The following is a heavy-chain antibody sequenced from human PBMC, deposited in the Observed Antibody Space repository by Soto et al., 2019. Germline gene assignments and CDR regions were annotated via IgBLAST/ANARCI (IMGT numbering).Heavy chain of an antibody. J-gene: IGHJ4*02. CDR1: GFTFSSYA. D-gene: IGHD5-12*01. Sequence: GGPLRLSCAASGFTFSSYAMSWVRQAPGKGLEWVSAISGSGGSTYYADSVKGRFTISRDNSKNTLYLQMNSLRAEDTAVYYCAKHPRGYSGYDANFDYWGQGTLVTVSS. CDR2: ISGSGGST. V-gene: IGHV3-23*01. CDR3: AKHPRGYSGYDANFDY.